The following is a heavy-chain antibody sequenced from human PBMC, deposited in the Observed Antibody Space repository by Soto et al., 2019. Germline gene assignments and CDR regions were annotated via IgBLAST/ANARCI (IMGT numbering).Heavy chain of an antibody. CDR2: IYVTGAV. J-gene: IGHJ5*02. CDR3: ARLRIATNNYKWFDP. Sequence: TLSLTCSVSGAALNSGNYYWSWIRQVPGKGQEWIGHIYVTGAVDYNPSLRDRITISQDTSERQFSLNLRLVTAADTAVYYCARLRIATNNYKWFDPWGQGTLVTVSS. D-gene: IGHD2-21*01. CDR1: GAALNSGNYY. V-gene: IGHV4-31*03.